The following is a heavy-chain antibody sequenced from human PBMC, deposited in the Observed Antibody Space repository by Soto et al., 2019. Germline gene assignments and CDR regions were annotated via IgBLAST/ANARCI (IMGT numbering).Heavy chain of an antibody. CDR1: GGSFSGYY. J-gene: IGHJ4*02. CDR3: ARGRVNCSGGSCYPNFDY. D-gene: IGHD2-15*01. V-gene: IGHV4-34*01. Sequence: QVQLQQWGAGLLKPSETLSLTCAVYGGSFSGYYWSWIRQPPGKGLEWIGEINHSGSTNYNPSLKSRVTISVDTSKNQFSLKLSSVTAADTAVYYCARGRVNCSGGSCYPNFDYWGQGTLVTVSS. CDR2: INHSGST.